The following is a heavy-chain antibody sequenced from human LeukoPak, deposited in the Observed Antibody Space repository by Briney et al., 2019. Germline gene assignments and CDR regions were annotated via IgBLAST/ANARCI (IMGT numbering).Heavy chain of an antibody. CDR2: IWYDGSNK. CDR1: GFTFSSYG. CDR3: ARENYGDPLGYAFDI. J-gene: IGHJ3*02. Sequence: SGGSLRLSCAASGFTFSSYGMHWVRQAPGKGLEWVAVIWYDGSNKYYADSVKGRFTISRDNSKNTLYLQMNSLRAEDTAVYYCARENYGDPLGYAFDIWGQGTMVTVSS. D-gene: IGHD4-17*01. V-gene: IGHV3-33*01.